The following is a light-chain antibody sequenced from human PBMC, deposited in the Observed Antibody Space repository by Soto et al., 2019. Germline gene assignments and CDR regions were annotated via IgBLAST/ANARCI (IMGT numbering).Light chain of an antibody. CDR2: GAS. CDR1: QSVSSY. Sequence: IVLTQSPGSLSLSPGDRATLSCRASQSVSSYLAGYQQKPGQAPRPLIYGASSRASGVPDRFSGSGFGTDFTLTISRLEPEDFAVYYCQQYNSPPRTFGQGTNVEIK. CDR3: QQYNSPPRT. J-gene: IGKJ1*01. V-gene: IGKV3-20*01.